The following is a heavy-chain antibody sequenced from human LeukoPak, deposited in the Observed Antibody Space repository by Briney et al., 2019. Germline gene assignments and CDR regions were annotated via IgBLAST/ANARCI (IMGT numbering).Heavy chain of an antibody. D-gene: IGHD1-26*01. Sequence: GGCLRLSCAASGFTFSSYWMHWVRQAPGKGLVWVSRINSDGSSTSYADSVKGRFTISRDNAKNTLYLQMNSLRAEDTAVYYCAREIVGAGYFDYWGQGTLVTVSS. CDR1: GFTFSSYW. CDR2: INSDGSST. J-gene: IGHJ4*02. V-gene: IGHV3-74*01. CDR3: AREIVGAGYFDY.